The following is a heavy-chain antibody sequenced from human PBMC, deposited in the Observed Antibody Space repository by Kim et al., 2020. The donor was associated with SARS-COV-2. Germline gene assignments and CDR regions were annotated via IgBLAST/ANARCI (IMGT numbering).Heavy chain of an antibody. CDR1: GFTFSSYS. J-gene: IGHJ4*02. V-gene: IGHV3-48*02. CDR2: ISSSSSTI. CDR3: ARASEGQWLVPGYFDY. D-gene: IGHD6-19*01. Sequence: GGSLRLSCAASGFTFSSYSMNWVRQAPGKGLEWVSYISSSSSTIYYADSVKGRFTISRDNAKNSLYLQMNSLRDEDTAVYYCARASEGQWLVPGYFDYWGQGTLVTVSS.